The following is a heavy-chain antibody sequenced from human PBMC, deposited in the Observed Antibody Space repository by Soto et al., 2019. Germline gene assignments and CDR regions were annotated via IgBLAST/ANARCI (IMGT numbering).Heavy chain of an antibody. CDR2: IYWDDYK. D-gene: IGHD3-10*02. CDR1: GFSRSTSAVG. CDR3: AHRRGIHGRGITRTYYFDD. V-gene: IGHV2-5*02. J-gene: IGHJ4*02. Sequence: QITLKESGPTLVKPTQNLTLTCTSSGFSRSTSAVGVGWIRQPPGKALEWLALIYWDDYKQYTPSMKSRLTITKDTSKNQVGLTMTNMDPVDTATYYCAHRRGIHGRGITRTYYFDDWGQGTLVIVSS.